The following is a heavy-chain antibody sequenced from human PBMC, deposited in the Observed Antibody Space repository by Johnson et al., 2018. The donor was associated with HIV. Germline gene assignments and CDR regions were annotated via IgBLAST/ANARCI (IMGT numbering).Heavy chain of an antibody. J-gene: IGHJ3*02. Sequence: QVQLVESGGGVVQPGRSLRLSCAASGFTFSSYGMHWVRQAPGKGLEWVAVISYDGSNKYYADSVKGRFTISRDNSKNTLYLQMNSLRAEETAVYYCARGTRMNGVDAFDIWGQGTMVTVSS. CDR3: ARGTRMNGVDAFDI. CDR2: ISYDGSNK. CDR1: GFTFSSYG. D-gene: IGHD1-1*01. V-gene: IGHV3-30*19.